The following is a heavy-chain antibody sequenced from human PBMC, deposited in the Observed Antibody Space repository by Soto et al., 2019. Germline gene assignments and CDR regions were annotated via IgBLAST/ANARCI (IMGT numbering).Heavy chain of an antibody. CDR2: ISNDGSNK. CDR1: GFSFSTYG. D-gene: IGHD6-6*01. Sequence: QVQMVESGGGVVQPGRSLRLSCAASGFSFSTYGMPWVRQAPGKGLEGMAVISNDGSNKYYADSVKGRFTISRDNSKDTLFLQMNSLRGEDTAVYYCAKVVRADSTSSNFYYYSGMDVWGQGTTVTVSS. V-gene: IGHV3-30*18. J-gene: IGHJ6*02. CDR3: AKVVRADSTSSNFYYYSGMDV.